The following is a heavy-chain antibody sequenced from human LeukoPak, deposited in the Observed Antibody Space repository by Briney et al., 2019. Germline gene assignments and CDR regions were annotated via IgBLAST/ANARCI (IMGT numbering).Heavy chain of an antibody. CDR1: GFTFSSYA. D-gene: IGHD2-15*01. CDR3: ARGSPVVAAPDKTFDY. J-gene: IGHJ4*02. V-gene: IGHV3-64*01. CDR2: ISSNGGST. Sequence: GGPLRLSCAASGFTFSSYAMHWVRQAPGKGLEYVSAISSNGGSTYYANSVKGRFTISRDNSKNTLYLQMGSLRAEDMAVYYCARGSPVVAAPDKTFDYWGQGTLVTVSS.